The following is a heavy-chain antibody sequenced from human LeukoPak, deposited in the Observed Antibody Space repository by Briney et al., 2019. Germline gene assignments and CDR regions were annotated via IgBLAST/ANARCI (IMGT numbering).Heavy chain of an antibody. CDR1: GGSFRNYY. CDR2: IHNSGRT. CDR3: AGGLRYFAA. D-gene: IGHD3-9*01. Sequence: SETPSLTCAVYGGSFRNYYWSWIRQPPGKGLEWIGYIHNSGRTNHNPSRKSRVTISLDTSKNQFSLGLRSVTAADTAVYYCAGGLRYFAAWGQGTLFTVSP. J-gene: IGHJ5*02. V-gene: IGHV4-59*01.